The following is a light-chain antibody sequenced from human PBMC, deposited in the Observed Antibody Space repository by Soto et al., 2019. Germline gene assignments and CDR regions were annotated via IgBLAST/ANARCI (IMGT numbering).Light chain of an antibody. CDR3: QQLSKWHLIT. V-gene: IGKV3D-11*02. CDR2: HAS. CDR1: QSVSSY. J-gene: IGKJ3*01. Sequence: EILLTQSPATLSLSPGESATLSCRASQSVSSYLAWYQKKPGQPPKLLIYHASNRVTGIPARFSGSGSGTDFTLPISSLEPEDFSVYYCQQLSKWHLITFGPGTKV.